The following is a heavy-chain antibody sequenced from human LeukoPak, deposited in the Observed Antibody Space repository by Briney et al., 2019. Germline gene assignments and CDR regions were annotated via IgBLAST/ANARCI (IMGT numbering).Heavy chain of an antibody. CDR1: GYTFTSYG. V-gene: IGHV1-18*01. J-gene: IGHJ5*02. D-gene: IGHD2-2*03. CDR2: ISAYNGNT. CDR3: ARGTPLDIVVVPAAQFDP. Sequence: ASVKVSCKASGYTFTSYGISWVRQAPGQGLEWMGWISAYNGNTNYAQKLQGRVTMTTDTSTSTAYMEPRSLRSDDTAVYYCARGTPLDIVVVPAAQFDPWGQGTPVTVSS.